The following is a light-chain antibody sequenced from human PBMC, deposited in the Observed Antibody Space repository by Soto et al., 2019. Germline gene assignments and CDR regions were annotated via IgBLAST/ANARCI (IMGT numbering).Light chain of an antibody. J-gene: IGKJ5*01. CDR1: QSVSSSY. CDR3: QQYGSSPPVT. CDR2: GAS. Sequence: EIVLTQSPGTLSLSPGERPTLSCRASQSVSSSYLAGYQQKPGQAPRLLIYGASGRATGIPDRFSGSGSGTDFTLTISRLEPEDFAVYYCQQYGSSPPVTFGQGTRLEIK. V-gene: IGKV3-20*01.